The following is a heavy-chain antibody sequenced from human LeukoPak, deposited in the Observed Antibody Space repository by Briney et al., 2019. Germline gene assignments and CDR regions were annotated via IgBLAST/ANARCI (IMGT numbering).Heavy chain of an antibody. CDR2: TSPTGSTT. D-gene: IGHD6-6*01. V-gene: IGHV3-74*01. CDR3: ARGPNSNWSGLDF. CDR1: GFSFSGHW. J-gene: IGHJ4*02. Sequence: GGSLRLSCTASGFSFSGHWMHWARQLPGKGLVWVSRTSPTGSTTSYADSVKGRFTVSRDNAKNTLYLQVNNLRAEDTAVYYCARGPNSNWSGLDFWGQGTLLTVSS.